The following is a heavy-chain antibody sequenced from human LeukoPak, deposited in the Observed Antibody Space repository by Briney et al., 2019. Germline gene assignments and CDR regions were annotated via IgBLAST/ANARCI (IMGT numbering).Heavy chain of an antibody. CDR1: GGSISNYY. CDR3: ARDPLNRYFDY. CDR2: IYYSGST. V-gene: IGHV4-39*07. J-gene: IGHJ4*02. D-gene: IGHD1-14*01. Sequence: SETLSLTCTVSGGSISNYYWGWIRQPPGRGLEWIGSIYYSGSTYYNPSLKSRVTISVDTSKNQFSLKLSSVTAADTAVYYCARDPLNRYFDYWGQGTLVTVSS.